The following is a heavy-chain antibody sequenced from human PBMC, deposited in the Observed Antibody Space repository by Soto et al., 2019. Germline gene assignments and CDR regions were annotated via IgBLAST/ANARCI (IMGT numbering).Heavy chain of an antibody. CDR3: ARRGSGSYGFDWFDP. D-gene: IGHD3-10*01. CDR1: GYTFTSYA. J-gene: IGHJ5*02. CDR2: INAGNGNT. Sequence: QVQLVQSGAEVKKPGASVKVSCKASGYTFTSYAMHWVRQAPGQRLEWMGWINAGNGNTKYSQKFQGRVTITRDTSASTAYMELSSLRSEDMAVYYCARRGSGSYGFDWFDPWGQGTLVTVSS. V-gene: IGHV1-3*01.